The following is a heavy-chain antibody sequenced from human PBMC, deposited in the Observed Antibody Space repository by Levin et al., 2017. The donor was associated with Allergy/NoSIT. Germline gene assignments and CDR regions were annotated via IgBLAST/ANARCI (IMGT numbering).Heavy chain of an antibody. CDR3: ARGRHYYASGGHYSPLDL. V-gene: IGHV3-66*02. D-gene: IGHD3-10*01. Sequence: GGSLRLSCVASGFTVTTNYMNWVRQAPGKGLEWVSIIHSDDTTYDADSVKGRFTISRDISKNTLHLQMNSLRVEDTAVYYCARGRHYYASGGHYSPLDLWGQGTLVTVSS. CDR1: GFTVTTNY. J-gene: IGHJ4*02. CDR2: IHSDDTT.